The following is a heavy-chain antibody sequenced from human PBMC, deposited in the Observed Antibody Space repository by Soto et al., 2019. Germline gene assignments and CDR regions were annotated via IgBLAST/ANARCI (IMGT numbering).Heavy chain of an antibody. Sequence: SETLSLTCAVYGGSFSGYYWSWIRQSPGKGLEWIGEMNHGGSTNYNPSLKSRVTISVDTSKNQFSLKLSSVTAAETAVYYCAKEKGYCINGVCYGGYFDYWGQGTLVTVSS. J-gene: IGHJ4*02. D-gene: IGHD2-8*01. CDR3: AKEKGYCINGVCYGGYFDY. V-gene: IGHV4-34*01. CDR2: MNHGGST. CDR1: GGSFSGYY.